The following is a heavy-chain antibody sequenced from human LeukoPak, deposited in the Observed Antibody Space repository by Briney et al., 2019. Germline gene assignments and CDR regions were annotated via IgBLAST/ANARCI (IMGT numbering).Heavy chain of an antibody. CDR3: ASGLSADWNYDPSIDY. V-gene: IGHV1-69*13. Sequence: GASVKVSCKASGGTFSSYAISWVRQAPGQGLEWMGGIIPIFGTANYAQKFQGRVTITADESTSTAYMELSSLRSEDTAVYYCASGLSADWNYDPSIDYWGQGTLVTVSS. CDR2: IIPIFGTA. CDR1: GGTFSSYA. D-gene: IGHD1-7*01. J-gene: IGHJ4*02.